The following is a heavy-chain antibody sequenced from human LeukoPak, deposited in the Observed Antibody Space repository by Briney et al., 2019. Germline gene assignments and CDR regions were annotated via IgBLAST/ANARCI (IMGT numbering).Heavy chain of an antibody. CDR3: ARGSVRSYIPGGDY. J-gene: IGHJ4*02. CDR1: GYTFTSYD. CDR2: MNPNSGNT. V-gene: IGHV1-8*01. Sequence: ASVKVSCKASGYTFTSYDINWVRQATGQGLEWMGWMNPNSGNTGYAQKFQGRVTMTRNTSISTAYMELSSLRSEDTAVYYCARGSVRSYIPGGDYWGQGTLVTVSS. D-gene: IGHD2-15*01.